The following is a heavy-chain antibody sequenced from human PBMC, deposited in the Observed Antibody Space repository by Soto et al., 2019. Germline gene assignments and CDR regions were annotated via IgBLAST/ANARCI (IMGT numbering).Heavy chain of an antibody. CDR3: ARPNYYGSGSPQVWFDP. CDR1: GGTFSSYA. Sequence: QVQLVQSGAEVKKPGSSVKVSCKASGGTFSSYAISWVRQAPGQGLEWMGGIIPIFGTANYAQKFQGRVTITADESTSTDYMELSSLRSEDTAVYYCARPNYYGSGSPQVWFDPWGQGTLVTVSS. D-gene: IGHD3-10*01. V-gene: IGHV1-69*01. CDR2: IIPIFGTA. J-gene: IGHJ5*02.